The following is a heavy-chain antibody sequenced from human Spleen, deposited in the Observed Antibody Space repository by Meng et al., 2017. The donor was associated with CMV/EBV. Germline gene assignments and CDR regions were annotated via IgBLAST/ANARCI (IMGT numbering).Heavy chain of an antibody. CDR3: TGGDGYNYCFY. V-gene: IGHV3-66*01. CDR2: ISSGGSK. Sequence: LYCAGSGFTVSSNYMIWVRQAPEEGLEWVSVISSGGSKYYADSVKGRFTISRDNSKNTLYLQMNSLRAEDTAVYYCTGGDGYNYCFYWGQGTLVTVSS. D-gene: IGHD5-24*01. CDR1: GFTVSSNY. J-gene: IGHJ4*02.